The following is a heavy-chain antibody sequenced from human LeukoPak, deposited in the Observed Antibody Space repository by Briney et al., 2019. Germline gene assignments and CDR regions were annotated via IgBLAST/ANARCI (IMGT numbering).Heavy chain of an antibody. J-gene: IGHJ5*01. CDR3: ARRPRGVIIKTWFDS. Sequence: PSQPLSLTCTLSGDSISSGHDYWSWIRQPAGKVLEWIGRISSSGSTNYNPSLKSRVTISVDTSKNQFSLNLSSVTAADTAVYYCARRPRGVIIKTWFDSWGQGTLVTVSS. V-gene: IGHV4-61*02. CDR1: GDSISSGHDY. D-gene: IGHD3-10*01. CDR2: ISSSGST.